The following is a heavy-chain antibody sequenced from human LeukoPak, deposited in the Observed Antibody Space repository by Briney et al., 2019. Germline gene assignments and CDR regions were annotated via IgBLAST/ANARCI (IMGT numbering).Heavy chain of an antibody. J-gene: IGHJ6*02. CDR1: GFTFSSYA. D-gene: IGHD3-22*01. Sequence: GGSLRLSCAASGFTFSSYAMSWVRQAPGKGLEWVSAISGSGDSTYYADSVKGRFTISRDNSKNTLYLQMNSLRAEDTAVYYCAKVSYYDSSGLYYYYYGMDVWGQGTTVTVSS. CDR2: ISGSGDST. V-gene: IGHV3-23*01. CDR3: AKVSYYDSSGLYYYYYGMDV.